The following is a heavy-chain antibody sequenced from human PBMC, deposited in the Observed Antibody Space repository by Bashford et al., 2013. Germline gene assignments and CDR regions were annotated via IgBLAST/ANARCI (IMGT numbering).Heavy chain of an antibody. CDR1: GGTFSSYA. CDR2: IIPIFGTA. Sequence: SVKVSCKASGGTFSSYAISWVRQAPGQGLEWMGGIIPIFGTANYAQKFQGRVTITADESTSTAYMELSSLRSEDTAVYYCARVGEASSWYSDAFDIWGQGQWSPSL. D-gene: IGHD6-13*01. CDR3: ARVGEASSWYSDAFDI. J-gene: IGHJ3*02. V-gene: IGHV1-69*13.